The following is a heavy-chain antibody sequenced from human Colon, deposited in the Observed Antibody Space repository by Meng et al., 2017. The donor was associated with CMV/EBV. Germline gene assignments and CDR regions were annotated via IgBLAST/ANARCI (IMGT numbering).Heavy chain of an antibody. CDR1: GYSLTPSVAG. CDR3: ARHSLTLLTY. D-gene: IGHD2/OR15-2a*01. J-gene: IGHJ4*02. CDR2: IHWDDDK. Sequence: PVKDSVTTLVKHITTLTRTFTFSGYSLTPSVAGVAWVPQPPGTAPGLLALIHWDDDKRYSPSLKNRLNTTKDTSKNQVGLSMTDLDPADTGTFSCARHSLTLLTYWGQGALVTVSS. V-gene: IGHV2-5*02.